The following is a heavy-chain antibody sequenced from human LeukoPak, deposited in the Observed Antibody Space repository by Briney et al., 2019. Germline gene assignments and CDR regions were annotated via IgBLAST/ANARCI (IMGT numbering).Heavy chain of an antibody. CDR3: ARVITMVRGRNWFDP. J-gene: IGHJ5*02. Sequence: ASVKVSCKASGYTFTGYYINWVRQATGQGLEWMGWMNPNSGNTGYAQKFQGRVTMTRNTSISTAYMELSSLRSEDTAVYYCARVITMVRGRNWFDPWGQGTLVTVSS. D-gene: IGHD3-10*01. V-gene: IGHV1-8*02. CDR1: GYTFTGYY. CDR2: MNPNSGNT.